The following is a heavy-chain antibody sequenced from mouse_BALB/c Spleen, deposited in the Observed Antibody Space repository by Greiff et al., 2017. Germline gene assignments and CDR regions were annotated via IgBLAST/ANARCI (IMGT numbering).Heavy chain of an antibody. D-gene: IGHD2-10*02. CDR2: INPSSGYT. CDR1: GYTFTSYT. CDR3: ARWASMVRYFDV. V-gene: IGHV1-4*01. Sequence: VMLVESGAELARPGASVKMSCKASGYTFTSYTMHWVKQRPGQGLEWIGYINPSSGYTNYNQKFKDKATLTADKSSSTAYMQLSSLTSEDSAVYYCARWASMVRYFDVWGAGTTVTVSS. J-gene: IGHJ1*01.